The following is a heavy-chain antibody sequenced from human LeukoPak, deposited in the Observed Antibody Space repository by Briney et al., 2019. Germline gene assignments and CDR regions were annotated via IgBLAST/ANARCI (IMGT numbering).Heavy chain of an antibody. Sequence: ASVKVSCKASGYTFTGYYMHWVRQAPGQGLEWMGWINPNSGGTNYAQKFQGRVTMTRDTSISTAYMELSRLRSDDTAVYYCARVGVDSSGWYDIFFDYWGQGTLVTVSS. CDR3: ARVGVDSSGWYDIFFDY. CDR1: GYTFTGYY. J-gene: IGHJ4*02. D-gene: IGHD6-19*01. CDR2: INPNSGGT. V-gene: IGHV1-2*02.